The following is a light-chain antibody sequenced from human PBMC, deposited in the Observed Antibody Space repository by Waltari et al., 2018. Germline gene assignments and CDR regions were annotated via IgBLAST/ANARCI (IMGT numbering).Light chain of an antibody. Sequence: QTVVTQEPSLSVSPGGTVTLTCALSSGSISTTSSAPWYQQSPGQAPRTLVYKANSRSSGVPDRFSGSILGNKAALTITGAQADDESDYYCALYMGSGIWVFGGGTKLTVL. CDR2: KAN. V-gene: IGLV8-61*01. CDR3: ALYMGSGIWV. J-gene: IGLJ3*02. CDR1: SGSISTTSS.